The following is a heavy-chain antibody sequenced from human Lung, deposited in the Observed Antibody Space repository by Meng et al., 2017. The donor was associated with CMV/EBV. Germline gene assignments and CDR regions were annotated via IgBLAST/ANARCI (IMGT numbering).Heavy chain of an antibody. V-gene: IGHV3-30*18. D-gene: IGHD2-15*01. Sequence: ASGFTFSSFGMHWVRQAPGKALEWVAVISYHERNKFYGDSMKGRFTVSRDNSKSTLYLHVDSLRPDDTAVYYCAKEDCSGATCSLDKWGQGTLVTVSS. CDR1: GFTFSSFG. CDR3: AKEDCSGATCSLDK. J-gene: IGHJ4*02. CDR2: ISYHERNK.